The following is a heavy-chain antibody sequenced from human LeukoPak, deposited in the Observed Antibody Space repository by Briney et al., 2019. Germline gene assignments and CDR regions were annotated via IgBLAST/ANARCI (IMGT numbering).Heavy chain of an antibody. Sequence: PGGCLRLSSAPSGFSVSSNYMSWVRHAPRKGLEWVSGIYSGGSTYYADSVKGRFTISKDNSKNTLYLQMKSLRAEDTAVYYCARLDDMAFDYWGQGTLVTVSS. J-gene: IGHJ4*02. CDR1: GFSVSSNY. D-gene: IGHD3-22*01. CDR3: ARLDDMAFDY. V-gene: IGHV3-53*01. CDR2: IYSGGST.